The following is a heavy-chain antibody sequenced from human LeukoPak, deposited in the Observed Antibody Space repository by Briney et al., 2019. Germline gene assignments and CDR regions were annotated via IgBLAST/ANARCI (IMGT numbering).Heavy chain of an antibody. Sequence: GGSLSLSCEVSGLTFSTYWMTWVRQAPGKGLEWVASINQNGREKYYVDSVKGRFTISRDNAKDSLYLQMNSLRDEDTAVYYCARSLGDDWGQGTLVTVSS. CDR2: INQNGREK. D-gene: IGHD3-16*01. CDR1: GLTFSTYW. J-gene: IGHJ4*02. V-gene: IGHV3-7*01. CDR3: ARSLGDD.